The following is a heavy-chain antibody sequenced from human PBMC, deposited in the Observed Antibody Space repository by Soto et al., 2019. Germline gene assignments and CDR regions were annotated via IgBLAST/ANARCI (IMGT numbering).Heavy chain of an antibody. J-gene: IGHJ6*02. CDR2: IGSAGDT. CDR3: VRDRSPYSSRWYWGMDV. CDR1: GFTFSSYD. V-gene: IGHV3-13*04. Sequence: EVQLLESGGGLVQPGGSLRLSSAASGFTFSSYDMHWVRQATGRGLEWVSAIGSAGDTYYLDSVKGRFTISRENAKNSLYLQMNSLRAGDTAVYYCVRDRSPYSSRWYWGMDVWGQGTTVTVSS. D-gene: IGHD6-13*01.